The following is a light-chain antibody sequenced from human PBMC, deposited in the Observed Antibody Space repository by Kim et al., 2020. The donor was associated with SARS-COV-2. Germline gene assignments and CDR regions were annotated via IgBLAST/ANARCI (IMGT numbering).Light chain of an antibody. CDR3: SSYAGSNIVV. J-gene: IGLJ2*01. CDR2: EVS. CDR1: GSDIGGYNY. Sequence: GQSITNACTGSGSDIGGYNYVSWYQQHPGNAAKLMIYEVSERPSGVPDRFSGSKSGNTASLTVSGLQAEDEAGYYCSSYAGSNIVVFGGGTQLTVL. V-gene: IGLV2-8*01.